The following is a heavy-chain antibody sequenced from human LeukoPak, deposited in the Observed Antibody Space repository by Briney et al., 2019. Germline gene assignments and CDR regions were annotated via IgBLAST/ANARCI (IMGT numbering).Heavy chain of an antibody. J-gene: IGHJ4*02. Sequence: PSETLSLTCTVSGVSISSSNSYWGWIRQPPGKGLEWVANIKQDGSEKYYVDSVKGRFTISRDNAKNSLYLQMNSLRAEDTAVYYCAREPITIFGVVIIRPLDYWGQGTLVTVSS. V-gene: IGHV3-7*01. CDR3: AREPITIFGVVIIRPLDY. CDR2: IKQDGSEK. CDR1: GVSISSSNSY. D-gene: IGHD3-3*01.